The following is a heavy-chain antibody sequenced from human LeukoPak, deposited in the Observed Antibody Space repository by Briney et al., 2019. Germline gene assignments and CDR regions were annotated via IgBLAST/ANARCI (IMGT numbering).Heavy chain of an antibody. D-gene: IGHD1-7*01. V-gene: IGHV3-23*01. Sequence: GGSLRLSCAASGFTVSSNYMTWVRQAPGKGLEWVSAISGSGGSTYYADSVKGRFTISRDNSKNTLYLQMNSLRAEDTAVYYCAKDPGTTPSDAFDIWGQGTMVTVSS. CDR1: GFTVSSNY. J-gene: IGHJ3*02. CDR2: ISGSGGST. CDR3: AKDPGTTPSDAFDI.